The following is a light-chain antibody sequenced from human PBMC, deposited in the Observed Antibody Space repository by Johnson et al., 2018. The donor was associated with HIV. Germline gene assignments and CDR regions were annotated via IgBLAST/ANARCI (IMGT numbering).Light chain of an antibody. J-gene: IGLJ1*01. V-gene: IGLV1-51*02. CDR1: TSSIGNNY. CDR2: ENN. Sequence: QFVLTQPPSVSAAPGQKVTISCSGSTSSIGNNYVSWYQHLPGTAPKLLIYENNKRPSGIPARFSGSKSGTSATLGITGLQHGDEADYYCGTWVGSLSACVFGTGTKVTVL. CDR3: GTWVGSLSACV.